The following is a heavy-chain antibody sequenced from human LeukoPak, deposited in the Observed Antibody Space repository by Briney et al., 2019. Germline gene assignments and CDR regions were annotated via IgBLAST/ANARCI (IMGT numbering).Heavy chain of an antibody. CDR3: AKAYEDHLLTWFDP. Sequence: GGSLRLSCAASGFTFSSYAMSWVRRAPGKGLEWVSAISGSGGSTYYADSVKGMFKISRDNSKNTPYLQMNSLRAEDTAVYYCAKAYEDHLLTWFDPWGQGTLVTVSS. CDR1: GFTFSSYA. CDR2: ISGSGGST. D-gene: IGHD5-12*01. V-gene: IGHV3-23*01. J-gene: IGHJ5*02.